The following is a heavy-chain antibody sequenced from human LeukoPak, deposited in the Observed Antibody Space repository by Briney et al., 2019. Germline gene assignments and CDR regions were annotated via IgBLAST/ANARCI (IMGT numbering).Heavy chain of an antibody. D-gene: IGHD3-9*01. Sequence: GGSLRLSCAASGFTFSNYWMHWVRQAPGKGLEWVAVISYDGSNKYYADSVKGRFTISRDNSRNTLHLQMNSLRAEDTAVYSCAKASLRYFDWFSDYWGQGTLVTVSS. CDR3: AKASLRYFDWFSDY. CDR2: ISYDGSNK. CDR1: GFTFSNYW. V-gene: IGHV3-30*18. J-gene: IGHJ4*02.